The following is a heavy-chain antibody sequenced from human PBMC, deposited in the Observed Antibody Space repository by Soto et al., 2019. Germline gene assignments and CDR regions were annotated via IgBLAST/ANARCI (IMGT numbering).Heavy chain of an antibody. D-gene: IGHD4-17*01. CDR1: GLTFSSYG. CDR3: ARDLWADYGDTAYCCYGMEV. J-gene: IGHJ6*02. CDR2: IWYDGSNK. Sequence: QVQLVESGGGVVQPGRSLRLSCAASGLTFSSYGMHWVRQAPGKGLEWVAVIWYDGSNKYYADSVKGRFTISRDNSKNTLYLQMNSLRAEDTAVYYCARDLWADYGDTAYCCYGMEVWGQGTTVTASS. V-gene: IGHV3-33*01.